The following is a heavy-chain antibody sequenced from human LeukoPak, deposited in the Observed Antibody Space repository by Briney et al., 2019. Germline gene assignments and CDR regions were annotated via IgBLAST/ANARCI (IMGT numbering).Heavy chain of an antibody. CDR3: AREQLYYDSSGFVS. CDR1: GGSISSGGYY. V-gene: IGHV4-31*03. CDR2: IYYSGST. J-gene: IGHJ5*01. Sequence: SETLSLTCTVSGGSISSGGYYWSWIRQHPGKGLEWIGYIYYSGSTYYNPSLKSRVTISVDTSKNQFSLKLSSVTAADTAVYYCAREQLYYDSSGFVSWGQGTLVTVSS. D-gene: IGHD3-22*01.